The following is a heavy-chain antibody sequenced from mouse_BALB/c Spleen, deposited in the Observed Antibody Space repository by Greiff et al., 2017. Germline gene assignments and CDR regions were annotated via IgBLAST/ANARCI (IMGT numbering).Heavy chain of an antibody. V-gene: IGHV1-5*01. CDR2: IYPGNSDT. D-gene: IGHD2-1*01. Sequence: VQLQQSGTVLARPGASVKMSCKASGYTFTSYWMHWVKQRPGQGLEWIGAIYPGNSDTSYNQKFKGKAKLTAVTSTSTAYMGLSSLTNEDSAVYDCTREGLLYGNYRAFDYWGQGTTLTVSS. J-gene: IGHJ2*01. CDR1: GYTFTSYW. CDR3: TREGLLYGNYRAFDY.